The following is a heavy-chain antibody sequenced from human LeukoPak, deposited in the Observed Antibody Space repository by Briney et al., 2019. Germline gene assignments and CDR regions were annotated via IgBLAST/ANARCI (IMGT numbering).Heavy chain of an antibody. V-gene: IGHV1-69*05. CDR1: GGTFSSYA. CDR2: IIPIFGTA. CDR3: AKGPTQGPWFDP. Sequence: GASVKVSCKASGGTFSSYAISWVRQAPGQGLECMGGIIPIFGTANYAQKFQGRVTITTDESTSTAYMELSSLRSEDTAVYYCAKGPTQGPWFDPWGQGTLVTVSS. D-gene: IGHD4-11*01. J-gene: IGHJ5*02.